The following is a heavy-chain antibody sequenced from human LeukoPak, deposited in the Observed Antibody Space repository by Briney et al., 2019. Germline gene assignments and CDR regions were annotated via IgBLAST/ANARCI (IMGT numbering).Heavy chain of an antibody. D-gene: IGHD5-24*01. CDR2: KKEEGSRQ. CDR1: GFTLSTYR. CDR3: ARDGGGYDS. V-gene: IGHV3-7*01. Sequence: PGRSLRPSCAASGFTLSTYRMSSVRQTPGKRREWVANKKEEGSRQYYVDSVKGRFTISRDNAKDSMYLQMSSRRVEDTAVYYCARDGGGYDSWGRGTLVTVSS. J-gene: IGHJ5*01.